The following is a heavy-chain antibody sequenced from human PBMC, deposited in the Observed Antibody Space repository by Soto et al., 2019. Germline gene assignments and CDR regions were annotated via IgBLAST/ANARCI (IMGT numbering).Heavy chain of an antibody. CDR3: ARQRVPSIAARPDWFDP. Sequence: ESLKNSCKGSGGSCISYWIGWVRQITGKGLEWMGIIYPGDSDTRYSPSFQGQVTISADKSISTAYLQWSSLKASDTAMYYCARQRVPSIAARPDWFDPWGQGTLVTVS. D-gene: IGHD6-6*01. V-gene: IGHV5-51*01. CDR2: IYPGDSDT. CDR1: GGSCISYW. J-gene: IGHJ5*02.